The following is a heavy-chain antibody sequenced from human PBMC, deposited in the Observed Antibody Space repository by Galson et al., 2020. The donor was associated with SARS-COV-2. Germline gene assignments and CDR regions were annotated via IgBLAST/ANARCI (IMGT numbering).Heavy chain of an antibody. CDR1: GFSFSS. V-gene: IGHV3-21*01. D-gene: IGHD1-26*01. CDR2: IRTSNSF. CDR3: ARGGEWELPYYFDY. Sequence: KIGESLKISCAASGFSFSSLTWVRQAPGKGLEWVSSIRTSNSFYADSLKGRFTISRDNSKSTLYLQMNSLRAEDTAVYYCARGGEWELPYYFDYWGQGTLVTVSS. J-gene: IGHJ4*02.